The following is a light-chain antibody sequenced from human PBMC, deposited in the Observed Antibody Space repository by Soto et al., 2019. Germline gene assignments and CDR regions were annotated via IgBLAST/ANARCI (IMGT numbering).Light chain of an antibody. CDR2: QAS. V-gene: IGKV1-5*03. Sequence: DIQTTQSPSSLSASVGDRVTITCRASQSIRRFLAWCQQKPGKAPKLLIYQASNLESGVPSRFSGSGSGTEFTLTISSLQPDDLAVYYCQQYNYYRWTFGQGTKVDIK. CDR1: QSIRRF. CDR3: QQYNYYRWT. J-gene: IGKJ1*01.